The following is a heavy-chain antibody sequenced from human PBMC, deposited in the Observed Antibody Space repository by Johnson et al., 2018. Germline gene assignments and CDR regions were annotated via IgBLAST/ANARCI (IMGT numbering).Heavy chain of an antibody. V-gene: IGHV1-69*01. CDR2: IIPIFGTA. J-gene: IGHJ6*02. CDR1: GGTFSSYA. CDR3: ARSSGYSYGSYYYYAMDV. D-gene: IGHD5-18*01. Sequence: QVQLVQSGAEVKKPGSSVKVSCKASGGTFSSYAINWVRQAPGQGLEWMGGIIPIFGTANYAQKFQGRVTIIADESTSTAYMELSSLRSEDTAGYYCARSSGYSYGSYYYYAMDVWGQGTTVTVSS.